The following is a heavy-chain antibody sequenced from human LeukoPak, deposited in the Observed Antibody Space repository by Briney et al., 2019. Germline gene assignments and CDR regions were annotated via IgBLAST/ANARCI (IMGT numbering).Heavy chain of an antibody. D-gene: IGHD2-15*01. CDR2: ISGSGGST. CDR1: GFTFSSYA. Sequence: GGSLRLSCAASGFTFSSYAMSWVRQAPGKGLEWVSAISGSGGSTYYADSVKGRFTISRDNSKNTLYLQMNSLRAEDTAVYYCARDGGLHTNFDYWGQGTLVTVSS. J-gene: IGHJ4*02. CDR3: ARDGGLHTNFDY. V-gene: IGHV3-23*01.